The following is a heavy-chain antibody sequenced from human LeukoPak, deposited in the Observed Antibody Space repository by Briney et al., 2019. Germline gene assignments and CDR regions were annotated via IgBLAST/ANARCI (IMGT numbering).Heavy chain of an antibody. CDR1: GDSVSSNSAA. CDR3: ARAWYNSGVFDY. CDR2: TYYRSKWYN. D-gene: IGHD6-19*01. J-gene: IGHJ4*02. Sequence: SQTLSLTCAISGDSVSSNSAAWSWIRQSPSRGLEWLGRTYYRSKWYNEYALSVRSRITINPDTSKNQFSLQLNSVTPDDTALYYCARAWYNSGVFDYWGQGTLVTVSS. V-gene: IGHV6-1*01.